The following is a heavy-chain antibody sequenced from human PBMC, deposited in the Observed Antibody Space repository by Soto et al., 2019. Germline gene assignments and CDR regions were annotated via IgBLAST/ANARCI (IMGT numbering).Heavy chain of an antibody. V-gene: IGHV4-39*01. CDR3: ARRAPMAAAGGRDNYYYYYMDV. J-gene: IGHJ6*03. Sequence: QLQLQESGPGLVKPSETLSLTCTVSGGSISSSSYYWGWIRQPPGKGLEWIGSIYYSGSTYYNPSLRSRVTIAVERSKNQFSLKLSSVTAADTAVYYCARRAPMAAAGGRDNYYYYYMDVWGKGTTVTVSS. CDR2: IYYSGST. CDR1: GGSISSSSYY. D-gene: IGHD6-13*01.